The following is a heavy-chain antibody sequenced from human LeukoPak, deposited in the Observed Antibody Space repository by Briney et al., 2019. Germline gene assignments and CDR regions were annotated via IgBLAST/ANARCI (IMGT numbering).Heavy chain of an antibody. CDR3: ARGGYCSGGSCYPAKDLDY. J-gene: IGHJ4*02. D-gene: IGHD2-15*01. CDR1: GFTFSDYY. V-gene: IGHV3-11*06. Sequence: KAGGSLRLSCAASGFTFSDYYMTWIRQAPGKGLDWVSYISSSSSYTIYADSVKGRFTISRDNAKNSLYLQMNSLRAEDTAVYYCARGGYCSGGSCYPAKDLDYWGQGTLVTVSS. CDR2: ISSSSSYT.